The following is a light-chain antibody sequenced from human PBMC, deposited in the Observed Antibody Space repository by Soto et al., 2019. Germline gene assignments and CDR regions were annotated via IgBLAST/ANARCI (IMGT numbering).Light chain of an antibody. V-gene: IGLV2-23*01. CDR1: SSDVGSYYL. J-gene: IGLJ3*02. CDR3: CSYVGSYTWL. CDR2: EGS. Sequence: QSALTQPASVSGSPGQSITVSCTGSSSDVGSYYLVSWYQQHPGKAPKLIIYEGSKRPSGVSNRFSGSKSGNTASLTISGLQAEDEADYYCCSYVGSYTWLFGGGTKLTVL.